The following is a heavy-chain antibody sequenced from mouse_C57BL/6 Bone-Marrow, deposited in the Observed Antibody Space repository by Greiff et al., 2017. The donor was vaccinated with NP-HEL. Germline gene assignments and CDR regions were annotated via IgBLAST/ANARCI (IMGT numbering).Heavy chain of an antibody. V-gene: IGHV1-52*01. CDR1: GYTFTSYW. Sequence: VQLQQPGAELVRPGSSVKLSCKASGYTFTSYWMHWVKQRPIQGLEWIGNIDPSDSETNYNQNFKDKATLTVDKSSSTAYLQLSSLTSEDSAVYYCAREGFAYGGPGNLVTVSA. CDR3: AREGFAY. CDR2: IDPSDSET. J-gene: IGHJ3*01.